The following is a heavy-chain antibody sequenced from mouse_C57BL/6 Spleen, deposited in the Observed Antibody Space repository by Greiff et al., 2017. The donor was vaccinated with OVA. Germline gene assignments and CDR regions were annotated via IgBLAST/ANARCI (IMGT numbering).Heavy chain of an antibody. D-gene: IGHD1-1*01. CDR3: ASGLAGAY. V-gene: IGHV14-4*01. CDR2: IDPENGDT. Sequence: VQLKQSGAELVRPGASVKLSCTASGFNIKDDYMHWVKQRPEQGLEWIGWIDPENGDTEYASKFQGKATITADTSSNTAYLQLSSLTSEDTAVYFCASGLAGAYWGQGTLVTVSA. CDR1: GFNIKDDY. J-gene: IGHJ3*01.